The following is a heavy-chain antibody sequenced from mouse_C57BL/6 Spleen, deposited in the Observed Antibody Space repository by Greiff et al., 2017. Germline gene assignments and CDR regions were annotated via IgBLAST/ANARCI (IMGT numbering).Heavy chain of an antibody. Sequence: EVQGVESGGGLVKPGGSLKLSCAASGFTFSSYAMSWVRQTPEKRLEWVATISDGGSYTYYPDNVKGRFTISRDNAKNNLYLQMSHLKSEDTAMYYCARVELWYFDVWGTGTTVTVSS. CDR3: ARVELWYFDV. CDR2: ISDGGSYT. CDR1: GFTFSSYA. J-gene: IGHJ1*03. V-gene: IGHV5-4*01.